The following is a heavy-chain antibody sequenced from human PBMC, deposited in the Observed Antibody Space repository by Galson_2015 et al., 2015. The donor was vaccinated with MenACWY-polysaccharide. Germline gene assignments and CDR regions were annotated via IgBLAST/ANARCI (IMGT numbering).Heavy chain of an antibody. J-gene: IGHJ4*02. V-gene: IGHV3-74*01. CDR2: IKPPAAII. D-gene: IGHD5-18*01. CDR1: GFTFSNHW. Sequence: SLRLSCAASGFTFSNHWMHWVRQAPGEGRVWGPPIKPPAAIIKHADSVKGRFAISRDNARDTLYLEMNSLRAEDTGVYFCARDRVDAVVIYDHTMFDSWGQGVLVTVSS. CDR3: ARDRVDAVVIYDHTMFDS.